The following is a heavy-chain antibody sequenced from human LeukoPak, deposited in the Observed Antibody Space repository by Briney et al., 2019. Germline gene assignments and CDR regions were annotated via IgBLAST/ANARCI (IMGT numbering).Heavy chain of an antibody. CDR1: GGSISSYY. J-gene: IGHJ3*02. CDR3: ARSGYYDFWSGYSDAFDI. D-gene: IGHD3-3*01. Sequence: SETLSLTCTVSGGSISSYYWSWIRQPPGKGLEWIAYIYYSGSTNYNPSLKSRVTISVDTSKNQFSLKLSSVTAADTAVYYCARSGYYDFWSGYSDAFDIWGQGTMVTVSS. CDR2: IYYSGST. V-gene: IGHV4-59*01.